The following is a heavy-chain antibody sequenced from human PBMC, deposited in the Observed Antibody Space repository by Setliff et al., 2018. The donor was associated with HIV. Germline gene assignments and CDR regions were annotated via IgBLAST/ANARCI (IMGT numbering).Heavy chain of an antibody. CDR3: ARDGRSGGWFDP. J-gene: IGHJ5*02. V-gene: IGHV4-61*08. Sequence: SETLSLTCTVSGGSISGGGYYWTWIRQPPGKGLEWIGYIYYNGNTNYSPSLKSRVTISVDTSKNQFSLKLSSVTAADTAVYFCARDGRSGGWFDPWGQGTLVTVSS. CDR2: IYYNGNT. CDR1: GGSISGGGYY. D-gene: IGHD3-10*01.